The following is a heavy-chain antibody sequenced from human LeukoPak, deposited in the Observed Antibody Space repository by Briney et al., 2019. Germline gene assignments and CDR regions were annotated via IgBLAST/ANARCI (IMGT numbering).Heavy chain of an antibody. CDR1: GGSISSYY. Sequence: SETLSLTCTVSGGSISSYYWSWIRQPAGKGLEWIGRIYNSGSTTYNPSLKSRVTMSVDTSKNQFSLKLNSVTAADTAVYYCARHRSKWLQSSFDYWGQGTLVTVSS. CDR3: ARHRSKWLQSSFDY. D-gene: IGHD5-24*01. CDR2: IYNSGST. J-gene: IGHJ4*02. V-gene: IGHV4-4*07.